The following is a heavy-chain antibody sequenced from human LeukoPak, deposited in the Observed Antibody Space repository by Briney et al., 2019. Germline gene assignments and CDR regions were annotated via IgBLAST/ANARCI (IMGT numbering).Heavy chain of an antibody. CDR2: IYTSGST. Sequence: SETRSLTCTVSGGSISSYYWSWIRQPAGKGLEWIGRIYTSGSTNYNPSLKSRVTMSVDTSKNQFSLKLSSVTAADTAVYYCARELKPGMPAPYNWFDPWGQGTLVTVSS. CDR1: GGSISSYY. V-gene: IGHV4-4*07. J-gene: IGHJ5*02. D-gene: IGHD2-2*01. CDR3: ARELKPGMPAPYNWFDP.